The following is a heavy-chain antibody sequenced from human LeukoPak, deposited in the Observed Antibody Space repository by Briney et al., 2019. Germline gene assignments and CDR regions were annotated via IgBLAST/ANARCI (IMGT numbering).Heavy chain of an antibody. J-gene: IGHJ4*02. Sequence: SETLSLTCTVSGGSISSSSYYWGWIRQPPGKGLEWIGSIYYSGSTYYNPSLKSRVTISVDTSKNQFSLKLNSVTAADTAVYYCARALYSSSFLNLWDWGQGTLVTVSS. CDR3: ARALYSSSFLNLWD. D-gene: IGHD6-6*01. CDR2: IYYSGST. V-gene: IGHV4-39*07. CDR1: GGSISSSSYY.